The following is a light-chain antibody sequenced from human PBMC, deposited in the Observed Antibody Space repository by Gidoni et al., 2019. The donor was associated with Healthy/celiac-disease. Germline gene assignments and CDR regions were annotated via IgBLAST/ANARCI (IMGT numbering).Light chain of an antibody. CDR2: SNN. J-gene: IGLJ1*01. Sequence: QSVLTHPPSASGTPGQRVTISCSGSSSNIGSNTVNWYQQLPGTAPKLIIYSNNQRPSGVPDRCSGSKSGTSASLAISGLQSEDEADYYCAAWDDSLNGLVFGTGTKVTVL. V-gene: IGLV1-44*01. CDR1: SSNIGSNT. CDR3: AAWDDSLNGLV.